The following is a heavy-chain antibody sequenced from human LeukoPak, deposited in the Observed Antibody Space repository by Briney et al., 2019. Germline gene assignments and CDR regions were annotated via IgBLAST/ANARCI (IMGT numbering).Heavy chain of an antibody. Sequence: GGSLRLSCAASGFTVSSDYMSWVRQAPGKGLEWVSVIYSGGSTYYADSVKGRFTISRDKSKNTLYLQMNSLRAEDTALYYCAKDFGGGYYPGSFDYGAREPWSPSPQ. CDR2: IYSGGST. V-gene: IGHV3-53*01. CDR3: AKDFGGGYYPGSFDY. J-gene: IGHJ4*02. D-gene: IGHD3-3*01. CDR1: GFTVSSDY.